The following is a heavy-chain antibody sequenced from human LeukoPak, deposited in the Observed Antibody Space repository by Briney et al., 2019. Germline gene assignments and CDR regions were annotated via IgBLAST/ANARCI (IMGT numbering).Heavy chain of an antibody. D-gene: IGHD3-16*01. J-gene: IGHJ4*02. V-gene: IGHV3-33*01. Sequence: GGSLRLSCAASGFTFSSYGMHWVRQAPGKGLEWVAVIWYDGSNKYYADSVKGRFTISRDNSKNTLYPQMNSLRAEDTAVYYCARGGLRLHSVYWGQGTLVTVSS. CDR1: GFTFSSYG. CDR2: IWYDGSNK. CDR3: ARGGLRLHSVY.